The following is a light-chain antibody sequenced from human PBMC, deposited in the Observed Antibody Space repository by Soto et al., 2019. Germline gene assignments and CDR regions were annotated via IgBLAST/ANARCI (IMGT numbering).Light chain of an antibody. Sequence: EIVLTQSPATLSLSPGERATLSCRASQSVSTYLAWYQQKPGQAPRLLIYDGSDRATGIPARFSGSGSGTNYTLIISGIEPDDVVVYYYQHRCNCPPWTFGQGTKVEI. CDR2: DGS. CDR3: QHRCNCPPWT. CDR1: QSVSTY. J-gene: IGKJ1*01. V-gene: IGKV3-11*01.